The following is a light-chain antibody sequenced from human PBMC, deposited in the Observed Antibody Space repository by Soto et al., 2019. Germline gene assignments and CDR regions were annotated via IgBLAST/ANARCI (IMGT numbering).Light chain of an antibody. Sequence: QSALTQPPSASGSPGQSVTISCTGTSSDVGYYNYVSWFQQHPGKAPKLMIYEVTKRPSGVPDRFSGSKSGNTASLTVSGLQAEDEADYYCSSYAGSNNFVFGTGTKLTVL. CDR1: SSDVGYYNY. CDR3: SSYAGSNNFV. V-gene: IGLV2-8*01. CDR2: EVT. J-gene: IGLJ1*01.